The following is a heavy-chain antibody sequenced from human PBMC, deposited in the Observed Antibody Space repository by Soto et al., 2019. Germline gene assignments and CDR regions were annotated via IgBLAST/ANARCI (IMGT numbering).Heavy chain of an antibody. CDR2: ISSSSSTI. V-gene: IGHV3-48*01. CDR3: AGDRYCSGGSCYSHWFDP. CDR1: GFTFSSDS. J-gene: IGHJ5*02. Sequence: PGGSLRLSCAASGFTFSSDSMNWVRQAPGKGLEWVSYISSSSSTIYYADSVKGRFTISRDNAKNSLYLQMNSLRAEDTAVYYCAGDRYCSGGSCYSHWFDPWGQGTLVTVSS. D-gene: IGHD2-15*01.